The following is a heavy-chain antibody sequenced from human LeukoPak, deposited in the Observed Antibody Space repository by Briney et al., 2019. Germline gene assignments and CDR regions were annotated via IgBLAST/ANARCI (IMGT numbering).Heavy chain of an antibody. CDR1: GYTFTGYY. D-gene: IGHD5-12*01. V-gene: IGHV1-2*02. J-gene: IGHJ6*02. CDR3: ARANSGYDPVYYFGLDV. CDR2: INPNSGGT. Sequence: ASVKVSCKASGYTFTGYYMHWVRQAPGQGLEWMGWINPNSGGTNYAQKFRGRVTMTRDTSISTGHMDLSRLKSDDTAVYYCARANSGYDPVYYFGLDVWGQGTTVTVSS.